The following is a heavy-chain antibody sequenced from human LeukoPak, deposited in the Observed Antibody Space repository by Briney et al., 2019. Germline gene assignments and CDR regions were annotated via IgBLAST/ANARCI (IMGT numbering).Heavy chain of an antibody. CDR2: IYPGDSDT. D-gene: IGHD4-17*01. Sequence: GESLKISCKGSGYSFTSYWIGWVRQMPGKGLEWMGIIYPGDSDTRYSPSFQGQVTISADKSISTAYLQWSSLKASDTAMYYCARLDYGPPRHYGMDVWGQGTTVTVSS. CDR3: ARLDYGPPRHYGMDV. J-gene: IGHJ6*02. CDR1: GYSFTSYW. V-gene: IGHV5-51*01.